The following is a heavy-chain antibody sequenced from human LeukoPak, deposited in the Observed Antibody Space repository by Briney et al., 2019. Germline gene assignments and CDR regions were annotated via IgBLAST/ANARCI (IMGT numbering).Heavy chain of an antibody. CDR2: IYSDGTT. D-gene: IGHD2-15*01. V-gene: IGHV3-53*01. Sequence: GGSLRLSCVASGFTVSGFYMSWVRQAPGKGLEWVSVIYSDGTTYYADSVQGRFTISRDNSKNTLYLQMNSLRAEDTAIYYCARDLRHSTHDYYYGMDVWGQGTTVTVPS. J-gene: IGHJ6*02. CDR3: ARDLRHSTHDYYYGMDV. CDR1: GFTVSGFY.